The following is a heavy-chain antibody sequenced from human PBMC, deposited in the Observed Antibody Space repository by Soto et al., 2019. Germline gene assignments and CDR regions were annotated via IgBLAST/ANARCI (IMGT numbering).Heavy chain of an antibody. D-gene: IGHD3-3*01. J-gene: IGHJ6*02. Sequence: SETLSLTCSVSGASVTSPEHCWTWIRQSPGKGLEWIGYIYYGGSTVYNPSLKGRSTVSLDTSKNQFSLKLSSVTAADTAVYYCARSITICGVVNLYYYYYGMDVWGQGTTVTVSS. V-gene: IGHV4-30-4*01. CDR2: IYYGGST. CDR1: GASVTSPEHC. CDR3: ARSITICGVVNLYYYYYGMDV.